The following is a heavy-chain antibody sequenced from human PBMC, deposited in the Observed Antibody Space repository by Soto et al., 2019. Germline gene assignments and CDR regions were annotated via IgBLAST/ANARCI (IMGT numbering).Heavy chain of an antibody. CDR2: ISGSGGST. CDR3: AKGRYGYTYGYFDY. V-gene: IGHV3-23*01. CDR1: GITLSSYA. Sequence: PGGSLRLSCAASGITLSSYAMSWVRQAPGKGLEWVSAISGSGGSTYYADSVKGRFTISRDNSKNTLYLQMNSLRAEDTAVYYCAKGRYGYTYGYFDYWGQGTLVTVSS. J-gene: IGHJ4*02. D-gene: IGHD5-18*01.